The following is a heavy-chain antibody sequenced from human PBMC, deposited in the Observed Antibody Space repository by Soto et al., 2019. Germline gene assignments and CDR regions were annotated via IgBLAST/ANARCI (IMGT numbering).Heavy chain of an antibody. CDR1: GFTFSSYW. J-gene: IGHJ4*02. D-gene: IGHD2-15*01. V-gene: IGHV3-7*01. Sequence: LRLSCAGSGFTFSSYWMSWVRQAPGKGLEWVANIKQDGSEKYYVDSVKGRFTISRDNAKNSLYLQMNSLRAEDTAVYYCARDSRYCSGGSCYTAKVEYWGQGTLVTVSS. CDR3: ARDSRYCSGGSCYTAKVEY. CDR2: IKQDGSEK.